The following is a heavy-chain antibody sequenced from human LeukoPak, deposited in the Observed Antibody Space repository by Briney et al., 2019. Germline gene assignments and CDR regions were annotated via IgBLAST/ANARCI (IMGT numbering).Heavy chain of an antibody. CDR2: IYSGGST. D-gene: IGHD1-26*01. Sequence: PGGSLRLSCAASGFTVSSNYMSWVRQARGKGMEWVSVIYSGGSTYYADSVKGRFTISRDNSKNTLYLQMNSLRAEDTAVYYCARGGSHFYFDYWGQGTLVAVSS. CDR1: GFTVSSNY. CDR3: ARGGSHFYFDY. V-gene: IGHV3-53*01. J-gene: IGHJ4*02.